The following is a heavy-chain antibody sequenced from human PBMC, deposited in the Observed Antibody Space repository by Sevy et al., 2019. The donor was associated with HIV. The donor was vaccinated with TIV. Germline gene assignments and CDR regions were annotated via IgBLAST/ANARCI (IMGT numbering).Heavy chain of an antibody. Sequence: SETLSLTCTVSGGSVSSGSYYWSWLRPPPGKGLEGIGYIYYSGSTNYNPSLKSRVTISVDTSKNQFSLKLSSVTAADTAMYYCARTDYGDYVGVWFDPWGQGILVTVSS. J-gene: IGHJ5*02. CDR2: IYYSGST. CDR3: ARTDYGDYVGVWFDP. CDR1: GGSVSSGSYY. V-gene: IGHV4-61*01. D-gene: IGHD4-17*01.